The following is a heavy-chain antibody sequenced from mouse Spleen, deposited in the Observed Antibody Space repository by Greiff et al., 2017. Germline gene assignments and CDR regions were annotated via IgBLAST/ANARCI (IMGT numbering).Heavy chain of an antibody. CDR2: INPGSGGT. Sequence: QVQLQQSGAELVRPGTSVKVSCKASGYAFTNYLIEWVKQRPGQGLEWIGVINPGSGGTNYNEKFKGKATLTADKSSSTAYMQLSSLTSEDSAVYFCAREREAMDYWGQGTSVTVSS. CDR3: AREREAMDY. CDR1: GYAFTNYL. V-gene: IGHV1-54*01. J-gene: IGHJ4*01.